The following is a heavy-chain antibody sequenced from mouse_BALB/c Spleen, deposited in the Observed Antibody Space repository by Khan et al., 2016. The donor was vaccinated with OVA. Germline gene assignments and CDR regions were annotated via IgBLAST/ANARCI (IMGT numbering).Heavy chain of an antibody. CDR1: GFTFSSFG. J-gene: IGHJ2*01. CDR2: ISSGSSTI. V-gene: IGHV5-17*02. D-gene: IGHD1-1*01. CDR3: ARDYYVNFDY. Sequence: EVELVESGGGLVQPGGSRKLSCAASGFTFSSFGMHWVRQAPEKGLEWVAFISSGSSTIYYADTVKGRFTISRDNPRNTLFLQMTSLMSEDTAMYYCARDYYVNFDYWGQGTTLIVSS.